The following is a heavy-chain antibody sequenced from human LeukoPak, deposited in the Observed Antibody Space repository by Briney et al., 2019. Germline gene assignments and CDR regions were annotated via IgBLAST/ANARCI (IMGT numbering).Heavy chain of an antibody. CDR2: ISYDGSKK. D-gene: IGHD2-2*01. Sequence: GGSLRLSCAASGFTFSSYSMHWVRQAPGKGLEWVAIISYDGSKKYYADSVKGRFTISRDNSKNTLFLQMNSLRPEDTAVYYCARDLKTAMDYFDYWGQGALVTVSS. CDR3: ARDLKTAMDYFDY. V-gene: IGHV3-30*03. CDR1: GFTFSSYS. J-gene: IGHJ4*02.